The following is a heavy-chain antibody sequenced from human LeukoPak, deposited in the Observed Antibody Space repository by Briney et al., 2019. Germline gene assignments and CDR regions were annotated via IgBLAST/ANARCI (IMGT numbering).Heavy chain of an antibody. D-gene: IGHD3-16*01. Sequence: PGGSLRLSCAASGFTFRSYWMSWVRQAPGKGLEWVANIKQHGSEKYYVDSVKGRFTISRDNAKNSLYLQMNSLRAEDTAVYYCARDLDYLDPYGGYYYYYMDLWGKRTTVTVSS. J-gene: IGHJ6*03. V-gene: IGHV3-7*01. CDR2: IKQHGSEK. CDR3: ARDLDYLDPYGGYYYYYMDL. CDR1: GFTFRSYW.